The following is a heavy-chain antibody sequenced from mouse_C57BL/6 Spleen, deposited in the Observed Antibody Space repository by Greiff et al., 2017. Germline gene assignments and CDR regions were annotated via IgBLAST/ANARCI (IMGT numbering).Heavy chain of an antibody. V-gene: IGHV5-9-1*02. CDR3: TRDQGTYYDFRLYAMDY. D-gene: IGHD2-4*01. J-gene: IGHJ4*01. Sequence: EVKLVESGEGLVKPGGSLKLSCAASGFTFSSYAMSWVRQTPEKRLEWVAYISSGGDYIYYADTVKGRFTISRDNARNTLYLQMSSLKSEDTAMYYCTRDQGTYYDFRLYAMDYWGQGTSVTVSS. CDR2: ISSGGDYI. CDR1: GFTFSSYA.